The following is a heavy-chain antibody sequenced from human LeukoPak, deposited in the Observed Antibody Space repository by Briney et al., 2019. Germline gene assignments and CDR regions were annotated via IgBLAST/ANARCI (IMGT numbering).Heavy chain of an antibody. CDR2: INPNSGGT. CDR1: GYTFTGYY. CDR3: AKDKYFYDSSGPENFDY. V-gene: IGHV1-2*02. D-gene: IGHD3-22*01. J-gene: IGHJ4*02. Sequence: ASVKVSCKASGYTFTGYYTHWVRQAPGQELEWMGWINPNSGGTNYAQKFQGRVTMTRDTSISTAYKELSRLRSDDTAVYYCAKDKYFYDSSGPENFDYWGQGTLVTVSS.